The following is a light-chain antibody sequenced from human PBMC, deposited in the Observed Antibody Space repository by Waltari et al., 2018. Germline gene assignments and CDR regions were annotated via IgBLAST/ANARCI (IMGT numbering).Light chain of an antibody. J-gene: IGLJ1*01. CDR1: ELGDKS. CDR3: QAWDSRTAV. V-gene: IGLV3-1*01. CDR2: KDT. Sequence: SFELTQPPSVSVSPGQTASITCSGDELGDKSVCWYQQKPGQSPVLVIYKDTKRPSGIPERFSGSNSGNTATLTISGTQAFDEADYYCQAWDSRTAVFGTGTKITVL.